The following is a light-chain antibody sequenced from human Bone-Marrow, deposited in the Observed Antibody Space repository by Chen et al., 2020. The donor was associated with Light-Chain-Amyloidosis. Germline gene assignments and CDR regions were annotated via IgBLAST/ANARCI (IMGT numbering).Light chain of an antibody. CDR1: QTISSNY. J-gene: IGKJ4*01. CDR3: QQYGTSPLT. V-gene: IGKV3-20*01. Sequence: EIVLTQSPGTLSLSPGEGANLSCRASQTISSNYLNWYQQKFGQAPRLLIYGSSSRATGIPDRFTGSGSGTDFTRTINRLEPEDFAMYYCQQYGTSPLTFGGGTKVEIK. CDR2: GSS.